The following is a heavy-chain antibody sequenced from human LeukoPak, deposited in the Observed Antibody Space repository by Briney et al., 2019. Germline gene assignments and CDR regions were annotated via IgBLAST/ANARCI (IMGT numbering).Heavy chain of an antibody. CDR3: ARGRVQLDY. Sequence: SETLSLPCTVSGGSISSGGFYWRWIRQHPGKGLEWIGYIYYSGSTYHNPSLKSRVTISVDTSKNQFSLKLSSVTAADTALYYCARGRVQLDYWGQGTLVTVSS. V-gene: IGHV4-31*03. CDR1: GGSISSGGFY. CDR2: IYYSGST. D-gene: IGHD2-2*01. J-gene: IGHJ4*02.